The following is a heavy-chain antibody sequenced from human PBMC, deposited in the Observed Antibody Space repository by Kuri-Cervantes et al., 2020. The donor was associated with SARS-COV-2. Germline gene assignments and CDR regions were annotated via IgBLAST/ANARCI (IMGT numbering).Heavy chain of an antibody. CDR1: GGSISSYYW. V-gene: IGHV2-70*18. Sequence: TLSLTCTVSGGSISSYYWSWIRQPPGKALEWLALIDWDDDKYYSTSLKTRLTISKDTSKNQVVLTMTNMDPVDTATYYCARAVTNWFDPWGQGTLVTVSS. D-gene: IGHD6-19*01. CDR3: ARAVTNWFDP. J-gene: IGHJ5*02. CDR2: IDWDDDK.